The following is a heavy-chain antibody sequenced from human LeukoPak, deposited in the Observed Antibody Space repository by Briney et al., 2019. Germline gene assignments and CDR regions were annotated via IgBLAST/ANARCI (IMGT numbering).Heavy chain of an antibody. Sequence: PGGSLRLSCAASGFTFSSYAMHWVRQAPGKGLEWVEVISYDGSNKYNADSVKGRFTISRDNSKNTLYLQMNSLRAEDTAVYYCASPNDSSGYYLYYFDYWGQGTLVTVSS. CDR3: ASPNDSSGYYLYYFDY. V-gene: IGHV3-30-3*01. CDR1: GFTFSSYA. CDR2: ISYDGSNK. D-gene: IGHD3-22*01. J-gene: IGHJ4*02.